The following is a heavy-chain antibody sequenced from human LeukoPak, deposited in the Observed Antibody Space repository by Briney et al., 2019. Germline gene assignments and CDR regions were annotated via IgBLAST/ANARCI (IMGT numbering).Heavy chain of an antibody. CDR1: GFTFGDYA. J-gene: IGHJ4*01. V-gene: IGHV3-49*04. D-gene: IGHD5-18*01. Sequence: PGGSLRLSCTASGFTFGDYAMSWVRQAPGKGLEWVGFIRSKAYGGTTEYAASVKGRFTISRDDSKSIAYLQMNSLKTEDTAVYYCTRAGNGYSYGYGFDYWGHGTLVTVSS. CDR3: TRAGNGYSYGYGFDY. CDR2: IRSKAYGGTT.